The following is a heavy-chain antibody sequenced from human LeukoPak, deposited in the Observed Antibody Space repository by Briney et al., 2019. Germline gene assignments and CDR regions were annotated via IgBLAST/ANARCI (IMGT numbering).Heavy chain of an antibody. V-gene: IGHV3-23*01. Sequence: GRSLSLSCAASGLTLNNYSMSWVSQPPAKGLEWVSAISDSGGNTFYADFVTGRFTLSRHNSKNTLYLEMNCLRAEHTGVYYCARRSHGSTAFDYWGQGTLVTVSS. D-gene: IGHD3-10*01. J-gene: IGHJ4*02. CDR2: ISDSGGNT. CDR1: GLTLNNYS. CDR3: ARRSHGSTAFDY.